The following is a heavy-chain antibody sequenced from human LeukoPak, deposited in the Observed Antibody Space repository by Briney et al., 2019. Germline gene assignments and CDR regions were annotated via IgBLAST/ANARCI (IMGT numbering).Heavy chain of an antibody. Sequence: GGSLRLSCAASGFTFSSYSMNWVRQAPGKGLEWVSYISGSSSYIYYADSMKGRSTISRDNAKNSLYLQLNSLRAEDTAVYYCARGEYGSGSYHIDYWGQGTLVTVSS. CDR3: ARGEYGSGSYHIDY. J-gene: IGHJ4*02. V-gene: IGHV3-21*01. CDR2: ISGSSSYI. D-gene: IGHD3-10*01. CDR1: GFTFSSYS.